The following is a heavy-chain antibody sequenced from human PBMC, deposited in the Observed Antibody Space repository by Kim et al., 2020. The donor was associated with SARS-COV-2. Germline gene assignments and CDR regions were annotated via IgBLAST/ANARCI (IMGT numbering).Heavy chain of an antibody. Sequence: GGSLRLSCAASGFTFSDSAMHWVRQASGKGLEWVGHIRSKANSYATAYGASVKGRFTISRDDSKNTAYLQMNSLKTEDTAVYYCSRVPPDPASYYDAFDIWGQGTMVTVSS. V-gene: IGHV3-73*01. CDR2: IRSKANSYAT. D-gene: IGHD3-10*01. CDR3: SRVPPDPASYYDAFDI. J-gene: IGHJ3*02. CDR1: GFTFSDSA.